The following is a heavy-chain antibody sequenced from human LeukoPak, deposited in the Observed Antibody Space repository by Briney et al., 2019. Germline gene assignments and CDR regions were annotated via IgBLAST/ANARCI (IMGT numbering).Heavy chain of an antibody. CDR3: ARGAPTFGVASLYYYYGMDV. J-gene: IGHJ6*02. CDR1: GGSISSYY. CDR2: IYYSGST. Sequence: SETLSLTCTVPGGSISSYYWSWIRQPPGKGLEWIGYIYYSGSTNYNPSLKSRVTISVDTSKNQFSLKLSSVTAADTAVYYCARGAPTFGVASLYYYYGMDVWGQGTTVTVSS. V-gene: IGHV4-59*08. D-gene: IGHD3-3*01.